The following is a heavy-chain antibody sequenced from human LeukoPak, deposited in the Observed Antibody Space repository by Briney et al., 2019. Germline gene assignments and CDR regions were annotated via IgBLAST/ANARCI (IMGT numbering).Heavy chain of an antibody. CDR2: ISYDGSNK. CDR1: GFTFSSYG. V-gene: IGHV3-30*18. Sequence: PGGSLRLSCAASGFTFSSYGMHWVRQAPGKGLEWVAVISYDGSNKYYADSVKGRFTISRDNSKNTLYLQMNSLRAEDTAVYYCAKDQDGSSGDYWGQGTLVTVSS. CDR3: AKDQDGSSGDY. J-gene: IGHJ4*02. D-gene: IGHD6-6*01.